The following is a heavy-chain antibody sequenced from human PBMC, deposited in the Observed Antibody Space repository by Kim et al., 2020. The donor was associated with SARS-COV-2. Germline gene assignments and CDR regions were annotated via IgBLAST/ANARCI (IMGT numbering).Heavy chain of an antibody. Sequence: SVKVSCKASGFTFTSSAMQWVRQARGQRLEWIGWIVVGSGNTNYAQKFQERVTITRNMSTSTAYMELSSLRSEDTAVYYCAAEGGIAAAAFDIWGQGTMVTVSS. V-gene: IGHV1-58*02. CDR2: IVVGSGNT. CDR1: GFTFTSSA. D-gene: IGHD6-13*01. J-gene: IGHJ3*02. CDR3: AAEGGIAAAAFDI.